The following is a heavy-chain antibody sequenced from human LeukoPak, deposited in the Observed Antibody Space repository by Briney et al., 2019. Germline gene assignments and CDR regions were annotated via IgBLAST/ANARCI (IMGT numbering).Heavy chain of an antibody. CDR1: GYTFTGYY. J-gene: IGHJ4*02. Sequence: ASVKVSCKASGYTFTGYYMHWVRQAPGQGLERMGWINPNSGGTNYAQKFQGRVTMTRDTSISTAYMELSRLRSDDPAVYYCARIPIEYSSSWEGVDYWGQGTLVTVSS. CDR3: ARIPIEYSSSWEGVDY. CDR2: INPNSGGT. D-gene: IGHD6-13*01. V-gene: IGHV1-2*02.